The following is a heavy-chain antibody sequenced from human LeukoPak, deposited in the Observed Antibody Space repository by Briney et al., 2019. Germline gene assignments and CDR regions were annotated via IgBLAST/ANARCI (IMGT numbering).Heavy chain of an antibody. V-gene: IGHV3-21*01. CDR2: ISSSSSYI. Sequence: PGGSLRLSCAASGFTFSSYSMNWVRQAPGKGLEWVSSISSSSSYIYYADSVKGRFTISRDNAKNSLYLQVNSLRAEDTAVYYCARDSARDSSGYTLYYFDYWGQGTLVTVSS. CDR1: GFTFSSYS. D-gene: IGHD3-22*01. J-gene: IGHJ4*02. CDR3: ARDSARDSSGYTLYYFDY.